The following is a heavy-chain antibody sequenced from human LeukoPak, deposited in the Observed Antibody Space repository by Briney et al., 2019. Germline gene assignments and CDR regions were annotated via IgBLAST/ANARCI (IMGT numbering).Heavy chain of an antibody. V-gene: IGHV4-4*07. D-gene: IGHD2-21*02. CDR1: GGSISSYY. CDR2: IYTSGST. J-gene: IGHJ3*02. CDR3: ASFPPSYCGGDCYSGDAFDI. Sequence: SETLSLTFTVSGGSISSYYWSCIRQPAGKGLEWIGRIYTSGSTNYNPSLKSRVTMSVDTSKNQFSLKLSSVTAADTAVYYCASFPPSYCGGDCYSGDAFDIWGQGTMVTVSS.